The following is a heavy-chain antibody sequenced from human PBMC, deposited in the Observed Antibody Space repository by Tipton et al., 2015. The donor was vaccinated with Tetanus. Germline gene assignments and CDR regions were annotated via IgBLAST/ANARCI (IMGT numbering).Heavy chain of an antibody. CDR1: GFTFSSYG. V-gene: IGHV3-33*01. CDR2: IWYDGSNK. J-gene: IGHJ4*02. CDR3: ARDEGLSNYYFDY. D-gene: IGHD4/OR15-4a*01. Sequence: RSLRLSCAASGFTFSSYGMHWVRQAPGKGLEWVAVIWYDGSNKYYADSVKGRYTISRDNSKNTLYLQMNSLRAEDTAVYYCARDEGLSNYYFDYWGQGTLVTVSS.